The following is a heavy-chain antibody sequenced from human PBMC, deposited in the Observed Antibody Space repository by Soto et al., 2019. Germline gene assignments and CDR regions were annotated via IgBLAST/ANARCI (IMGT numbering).Heavy chain of an antibody. CDR2: IKSKTAGGTT. CDR1: GFTFSDYY. Sequence: GGSLRLSCAASGFTFSDYYMNWVRQAPGKGLEWVGRIKSKTAGGTTDYAAPVKGRFTTSRDESENTLFLHMNSLKTEDTAVYYCSYGANQYFDYWGQGALVTVSS. J-gene: IGHJ4*02. V-gene: IGHV3-15*07. D-gene: IGHD4-17*01. CDR3: SYGANQYFDY.